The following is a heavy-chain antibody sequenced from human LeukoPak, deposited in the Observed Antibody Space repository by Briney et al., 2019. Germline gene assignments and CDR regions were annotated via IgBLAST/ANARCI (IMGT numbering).Heavy chain of an antibody. Sequence: ASVKVSCKASGGTFISYAISWVRQAPGQGLEWMGGIIPIFGTANYAQKFQGRVTITADESTSTAYMELSSLRSEDTAVYYCARAPSTVVTPYYYYGMDVWGQGTTVTVSS. D-gene: IGHD4-23*01. CDR2: IIPIFGTA. CDR3: ARAPSTVVTPYYYYGMDV. J-gene: IGHJ6*02. CDR1: GGTFISYA. V-gene: IGHV1-69*13.